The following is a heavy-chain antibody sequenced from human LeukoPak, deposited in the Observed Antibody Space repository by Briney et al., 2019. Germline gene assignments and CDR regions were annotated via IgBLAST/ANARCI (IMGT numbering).Heavy chain of an antibody. CDR1: GGSISSYD. CDR3: WGATGYMIEDQFDY. CDR2: ISYSGST. V-gene: IGHV4-59*01. J-gene: IGHJ4*02. D-gene: IGHD3-22*01. Sequence: SETLSLTCTVSGGSISSYDLSWIRQPPGKGLEWVGYISYSGSTNYYASSVSGVIISIDTSKKQLSYMLMYVMSADTAAYYCWGATGYMIEDQFDYWGQGTLVTVSS.